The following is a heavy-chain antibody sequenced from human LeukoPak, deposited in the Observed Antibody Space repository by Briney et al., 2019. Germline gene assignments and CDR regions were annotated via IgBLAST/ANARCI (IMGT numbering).Heavy chain of an antibody. D-gene: IGHD5-18*01. CDR3: ASPTAMVEGYFDY. Sequence: SETLSLTCTVSGGSISSSSYYWGWIRQPPGKGLEWIGSIYYSGSTYYNPSLKSRVTISVDTSKNQFSLKLSSVTAADTAVYYCASPTAMVEGYFDYWGQGTLVTVSS. CDR1: GGSISSSSYY. V-gene: IGHV4-39*01. J-gene: IGHJ4*02. CDR2: IYYSGST.